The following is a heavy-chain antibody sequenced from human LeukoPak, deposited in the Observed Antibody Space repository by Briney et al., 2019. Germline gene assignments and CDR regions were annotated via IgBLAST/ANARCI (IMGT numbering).Heavy chain of an antibody. V-gene: IGHV4-39*07. CDR2: VYYTGST. CDR1: GGSISSSNYY. Sequence: SETLSLTCTVSGGSISSSNYYWGWIRQPPGKGLEWIGNVYYTGSTNYNPSLMSRVTISLDTSKNQFSLNLSSLTAADTAVYYCASTTLNDYGDYAEDWFDPWGQGTLVTVSS. J-gene: IGHJ5*02. CDR3: ASTTLNDYGDYAEDWFDP. D-gene: IGHD4-17*01.